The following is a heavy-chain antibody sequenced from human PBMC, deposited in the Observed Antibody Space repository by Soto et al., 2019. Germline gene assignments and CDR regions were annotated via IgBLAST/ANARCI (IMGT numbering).Heavy chain of an antibody. Sequence: SETLSLTCTVSGVSISSSYWSSIRQPPGKGLEWIGYIYYRGSTNYNPSLKSRTTISVDTSKNGFYLKLSSVTAAKPAAYYRVRRYGSCFDYWGHGTLVTVSS. CDR2: IYYRGST. CDR3: VRRYGSCFDY. V-gene: IGHV4-59*08. J-gene: IGHJ4*01. CDR1: GVSISSSY. D-gene: IGHD5-18*01.